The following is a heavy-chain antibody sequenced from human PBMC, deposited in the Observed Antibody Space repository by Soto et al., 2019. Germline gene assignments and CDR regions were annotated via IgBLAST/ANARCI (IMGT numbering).Heavy chain of an antibody. CDR2: IYYTGST. J-gene: IGHJ4*02. CDR3: ARAGYNIDY. V-gene: IGHV4-59*01. Sequence: SETLSLPCTVSGGSISSYYWSWIRQPPGKGLEWIGYIYYTGSTNYNPSLKSRVTISVDTSKNQFSLKLSSVTAADTAVYYCARAGYNIDYWGQGTLVTVSS. CDR1: GGSISSYY. D-gene: IGHD5-12*01.